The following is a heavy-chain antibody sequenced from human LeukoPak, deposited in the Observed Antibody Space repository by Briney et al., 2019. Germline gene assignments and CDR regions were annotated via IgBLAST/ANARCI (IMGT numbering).Heavy chain of an antibody. CDR1: GGSISGYF. J-gene: IGHJ4*02. V-gene: IGHV4-59*01. D-gene: IGHD1-14*01. CDR3: ARALGTITSKFDY. Sequence: SETLSLTCTVSGGSISGYFWSWIRQPPGKGLEWIASIHSSGSTDYNPSLKSRVTISVDTSKNQFSLKLSSVTAADTAVYYCARALGTITSKFDYWGQGALVTVSS. CDR2: IHSSGST.